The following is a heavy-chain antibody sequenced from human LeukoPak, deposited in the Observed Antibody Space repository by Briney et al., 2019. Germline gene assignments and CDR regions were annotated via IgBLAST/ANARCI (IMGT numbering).Heavy chain of an antibody. CDR2: IYYSGST. Sequence: SSETLSLTCAVSGGSISSNSYYWGWIRQPPGKGLEWIGSIYYSGSTYYNPSLKSRVTISVDTSKNQFSLKLSSVTAADTAVYYCARGGLRGSYLPNDYWGQGTLVTVSS. CDR1: GGSISSNSYY. J-gene: IGHJ4*02. D-gene: IGHD1-26*01. CDR3: ARGGLRGSYLPNDY. V-gene: IGHV4-39*07.